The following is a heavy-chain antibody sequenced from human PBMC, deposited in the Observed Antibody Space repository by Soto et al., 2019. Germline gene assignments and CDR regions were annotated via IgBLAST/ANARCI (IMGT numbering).Heavy chain of an antibody. V-gene: IGHV5-51*01. CDR3: ARQGPPYSGSGYYYEMDV. J-gene: IGHJ6*04. D-gene: IGHD5-18*01. Sequence: GEALEIPLKCSGFRLNTYWIAWVRQMPGKGLELMWAICPGYSYTQYSPSFECQVTISADRSTSTAYVKWDSLRDSESARYYCARQGPPYSGSGYYYEMDVWGTGTTVTVSS. CDR2: ICPGYSYT. CDR1: GFRLNTYW.